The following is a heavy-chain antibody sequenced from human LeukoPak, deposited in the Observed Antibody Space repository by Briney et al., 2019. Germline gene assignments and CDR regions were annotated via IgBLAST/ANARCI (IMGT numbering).Heavy chain of an antibody. CDR3: ARPMTTVTTGFDY. J-gene: IGHJ4*02. Sequence: SVKVSCKASGGTFNSYVINRVRQAPGQGLEWMGRIIPSFGTANYAQKFQGRVTITTDESTSTAYMELSNLRSEDTAVYFCARPMTTVTTGFDYWGQGTLVTVSS. CDR1: GGTFNSYV. D-gene: IGHD4-17*01. CDR2: IIPSFGTA. V-gene: IGHV1-69*05.